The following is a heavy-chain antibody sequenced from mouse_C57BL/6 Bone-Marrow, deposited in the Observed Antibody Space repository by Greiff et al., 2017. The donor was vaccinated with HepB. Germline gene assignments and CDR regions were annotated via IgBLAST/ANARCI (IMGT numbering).Heavy chain of an antibody. J-gene: IGHJ2*01. V-gene: IGHV1-22*01. D-gene: IGHD2-4*01. CDR3: ARGGLPHFDY. Sequence: EVQVVESGPELVKPGASVKMSCKASGYTFTDYNMHWVKQSHGKSLEWIGYINPNNGGTSYNQKFKGKATLTVNKSSSTAYMELRSLTSEDSAVYYCARGGLPHFDYWGQGTTLTVSS. CDR1: GYTFTDYN. CDR2: INPNNGGT.